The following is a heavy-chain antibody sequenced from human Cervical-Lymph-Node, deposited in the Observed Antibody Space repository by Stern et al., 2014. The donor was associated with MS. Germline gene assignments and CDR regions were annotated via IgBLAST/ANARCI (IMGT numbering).Heavy chain of an antibody. CDR3: ARERQQYCNSEGCSYWYFDL. CDR2: IYHSGAS. Sequence: QVQLQESGPGLVKPSGTLSLTCAVSGGSVSSTNWWSWVRQSPGKGLEWIGNIYHSGASNYRPSLRSRVSISLDNSQHHLSLHLTSVTAADTAVYYCARERQQYCNSEGCSYWYFDLWCRGTLVTVSS. CDR1: GGSVSSTNW. D-gene: IGHD2/OR15-2a*01. J-gene: IGHJ2*01. V-gene: IGHV4-4*02.